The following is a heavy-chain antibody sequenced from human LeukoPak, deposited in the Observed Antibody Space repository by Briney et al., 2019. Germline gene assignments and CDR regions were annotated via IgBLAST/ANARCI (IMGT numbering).Heavy chain of an antibody. J-gene: IGHJ3*02. D-gene: IGHD6-19*01. Sequence: SETLSLTCTVSGGSISSGGYYWSWIRQHPGKGLEWIGYIYYSGSTYYNPSLKSRVTISVDTSKNQFSLKLSSVTAADTAVSYCARGFIAVAGIWGQGTMVTVSS. V-gene: IGHV4-31*03. CDR3: ARGFIAVAGI. CDR2: IYYSGST. CDR1: GGSISSGGYY.